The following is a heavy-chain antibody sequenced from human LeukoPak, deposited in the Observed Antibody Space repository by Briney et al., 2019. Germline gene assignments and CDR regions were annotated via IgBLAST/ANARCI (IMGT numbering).Heavy chain of an antibody. D-gene: IGHD2-2*01. CDR3: AGQLQEGFDY. CDR1: GFTFSTYS. V-gene: IGHV3-30*04. J-gene: IGHJ4*02. Sequence: PGRSLRLSCAASGFTFSTYSMHWVRQAPGKGLEWVANILYDGSHEFYADSVKGRFTISRDNSKNTLYLQINSLRTEDTAVYFCAGQLQEGFDYWGQGTLVTVSS. CDR2: ILYDGSHE.